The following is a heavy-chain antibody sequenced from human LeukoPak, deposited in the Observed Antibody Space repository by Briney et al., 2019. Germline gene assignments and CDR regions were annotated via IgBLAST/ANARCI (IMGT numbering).Heavy chain of an antibody. D-gene: IGHD5-18*01. V-gene: IGHV3-7*01. Sequence: GGSLRLSCVVSGFTFNNYAMSWVRQAPGKGLEWVANIKQDGSEKYYVDSVKGRFTISRDNAKNSLYLQMNSLRAEDTAVYYCAREDPGYSYGYVYWGQGTLVTVSS. CDR1: GFTFNNYA. J-gene: IGHJ4*02. CDR3: AREDPGYSYGYVY. CDR2: IKQDGSEK.